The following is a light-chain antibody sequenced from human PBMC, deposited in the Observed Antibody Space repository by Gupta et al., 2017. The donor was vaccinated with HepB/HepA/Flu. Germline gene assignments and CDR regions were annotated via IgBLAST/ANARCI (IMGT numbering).Light chain of an antibody. CDR2: DVS. Sequence: QSALPQPASVSGSPGPSITIPCTGTSSDLGYYNYVSWYPQHPGKSPKLIIFDVSNRAAGVSSRFSGSKAGNTASLTISGRQEEDEAEYYCNSYTTSSTVVFGGGTKLTVL. CDR3: NSYTTSSTVV. J-gene: IGLJ2*01. CDR1: SSDLGYYNY. V-gene: IGLV2-14*01.